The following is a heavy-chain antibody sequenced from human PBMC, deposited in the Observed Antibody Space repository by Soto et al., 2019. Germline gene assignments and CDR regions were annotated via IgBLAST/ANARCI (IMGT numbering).Heavy chain of an antibody. D-gene: IGHD6-19*01. J-gene: IGHJ5*02. CDR1: GFTLSDHY. V-gene: IGHV3-11*05. CDR3: VRSDPSSGWCCNWFDP. CDR2: ISSSSSDT. Sequence: QVQLVESGGGLVKPGGSLRLSCIAYGFTLSDHYMTWIRQTPGKGLEWVSYISSSSSDTNYADSVKGRFTISRDNGKNSLYLQMNSLRVEDTAVYYCVRSDPSSGWCCNWFDPWGQGTLVTVSS.